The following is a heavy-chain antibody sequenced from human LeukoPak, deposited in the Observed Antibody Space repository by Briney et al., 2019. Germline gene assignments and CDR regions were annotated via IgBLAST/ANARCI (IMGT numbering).Heavy chain of an antibody. D-gene: IGHD5-18*01. CDR2: IYYSGST. Sequence: SETLSLTCTVSGGSISSGDYYWSWIRQPPGKGLEWIGCIYYSGSTYYNPSLKSRVTISVDTSKNQFSLKLSSVTAADTAVYYCARVRDTAMDYYFDYWGQGTLVTVSS. V-gene: IGHV4-30-4*08. CDR1: GGSISSGDYY. J-gene: IGHJ4*02. CDR3: ARVRDTAMDYYFDY.